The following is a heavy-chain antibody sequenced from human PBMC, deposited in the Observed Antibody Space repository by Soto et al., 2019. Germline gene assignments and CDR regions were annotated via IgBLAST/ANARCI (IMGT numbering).Heavy chain of an antibody. CDR1: GGSITSSSYY. V-gene: IGHV4-39*01. J-gene: IGHJ6*02. D-gene: IGHD3-3*01. CDR2: IYYSGST. CDR3: ARSQGIDFGRNYYYYYGMDV. Sequence: QLQLQESGPGLVKPSETLSLTCTVSGGSITSSSYYWGWIRQPPGKGLQWIGSIYYSGSTYTNPSRNSRVTISVDTTKNQFSLKLSSVTAADTAVYYCARSQGIDFGRNYYYYYGMDVWGQGTTVTVSS.